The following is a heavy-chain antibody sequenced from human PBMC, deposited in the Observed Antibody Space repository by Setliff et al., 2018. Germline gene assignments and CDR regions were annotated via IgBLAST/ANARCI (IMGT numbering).Heavy chain of an antibody. CDR1: GFTFNDYG. D-gene: IGHD2-21*01. CDR3: AREGLTGPVVISVAYYFDS. J-gene: IGHJ4*02. Sequence: PGESLKISCKTSGFTFNDYGIQWVRQAPGKGLEWVASDRVYYKYYADSVRGRLTVSRDESKNTVFLEMNSLRVDDTATYYCAREGLTGPVVISVAYYFDSWGQGTVVTVSS. V-gene: IGHV3-30*19. CDR2: DRVYYK.